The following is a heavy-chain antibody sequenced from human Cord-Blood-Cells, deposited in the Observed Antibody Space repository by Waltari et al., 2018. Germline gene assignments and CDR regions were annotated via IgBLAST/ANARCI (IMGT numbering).Heavy chain of an antibody. J-gene: IGHJ4*02. CDR3: ATGPDYDYVWGSYSDY. CDR1: GYTLTELS. Sequence: QVQLVQSGAEVKKPGASVKVSCKVSGYTLTELSMHWVRQAPGKGVEWMGGFDPEDGETIYAQKFQGRVTMTEDTSTDTAYMELSSLRSEDTAVYYCATGPDYDYVWGSYSDYWGQGTLVTVSS. CDR2: FDPEDGET. V-gene: IGHV1-24*01. D-gene: IGHD3-16*01.